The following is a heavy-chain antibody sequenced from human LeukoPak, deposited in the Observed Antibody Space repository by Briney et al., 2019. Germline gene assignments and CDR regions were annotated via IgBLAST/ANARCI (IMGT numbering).Heavy chain of an antibody. J-gene: IGHJ5*02. CDR2: ISYDGSNK. Sequence: PGRSLRLSCAASGFTFSSYAMHWVRQAPGKGLEWVAVISYDGSNKYYADSVKGRFTISRDNSKNTLYLQMNSLRAEDTAVYYCAKDRGSRASRNWFDPWGQGTLVTVSS. CDR3: AKDRGSRASRNWFDP. D-gene: IGHD6-6*01. CDR1: GFTFSSYA. V-gene: IGHV3-30*04.